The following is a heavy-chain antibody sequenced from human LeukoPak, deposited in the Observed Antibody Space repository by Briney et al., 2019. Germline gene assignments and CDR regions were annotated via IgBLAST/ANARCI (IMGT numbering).Heavy chain of an antibody. CDR2: IDSTDTI. Sequence: GGSLRLSCAASGFTFISYEMNWGRRAPGEGLQWISHIDSTDTIHYADSVKGRFTISRDNAKNSLYLQMNSLRAEDTAVYYCARSSGSYRPMGYWGQGTLVTVSS. V-gene: IGHV3-48*03. D-gene: IGHD3-22*01. CDR3: ARSSGSYRPMGY. CDR1: GFTFISYE. J-gene: IGHJ4*02.